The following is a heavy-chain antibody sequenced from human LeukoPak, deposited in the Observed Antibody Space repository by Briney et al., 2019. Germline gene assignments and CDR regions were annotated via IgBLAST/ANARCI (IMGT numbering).Heavy chain of an antibody. CDR1: GFTSSEAW. J-gene: IGHJ4*02. V-gene: IGHV3-15*01. CDR3: TTEGYYVSGIY. CDR2: TKSKADGATI. D-gene: IGHD3-10*01. Sequence: TGGSLRLSCAASGFTSSEAWMSWVRQAPGKGLEWVGRTKSKADGATIDYAAPVKGRFTISRDDSEDTLYLQMNSLKTEDTAVYYCTTEGYYVSGIYWGQGTLVTVSS.